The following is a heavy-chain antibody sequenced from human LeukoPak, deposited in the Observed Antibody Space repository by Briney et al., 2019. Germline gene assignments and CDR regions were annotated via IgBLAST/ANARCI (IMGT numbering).Heavy chain of an antibody. CDR3: ARVLTVGQTGGVDY. CDR1: GFVFNTES. CDR2: ISARSTII. D-gene: IGHD1-14*01. J-gene: IGHJ4*02. Sequence: GGSLRLSCAASGFVFNTESMNWVSHAPGNGLEWVAHISARSTIIYYADSVKGRFTISRDNVTNLLFLQMNSLRHDDAAMYYCARVLTVGQTGGVDYWGQGTLVSVSS. V-gene: IGHV3-48*02.